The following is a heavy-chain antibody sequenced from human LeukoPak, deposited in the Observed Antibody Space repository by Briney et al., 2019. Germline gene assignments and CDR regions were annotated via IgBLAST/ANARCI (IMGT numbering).Heavy chain of an antibody. CDR3: ARDSAGLLDAFDI. CDR2: IYTSGST. J-gene: IGHJ3*02. V-gene: IGHV4-61*02. Sequence: SETLSLTCTVSGGSISSGSYYWSWIRQPAGKGLEWIGRIYTSGSTNYNPSLKSRVTISVDTSKNQFSLKLSSVTAADTAVYYCARDSAGLLDAFDIWGQGTMVTVSS. CDR1: GGSISSGSYY. D-gene: IGHD3-10*01.